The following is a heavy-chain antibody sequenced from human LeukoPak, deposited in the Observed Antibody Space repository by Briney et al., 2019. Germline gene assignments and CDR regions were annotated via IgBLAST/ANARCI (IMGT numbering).Heavy chain of an antibody. CDR2: ISAYNGNT. J-gene: IGHJ5*02. CDR3: ARAGKTYYYGTSVYYH. V-gene: IGHV1-18*01. D-gene: IGHD3-22*01. CDR1: GYTFSSFG. Sequence: ASVKVSCKASGYTFSSFGFSWVRQARGQGLEWMGWISAYNGNTNYAQKLQGRVTMTTDTSTNTAYMDLRSLRSDDTAVYYCARAGKTYYYGTSVYYHWGQGTLVTVSS.